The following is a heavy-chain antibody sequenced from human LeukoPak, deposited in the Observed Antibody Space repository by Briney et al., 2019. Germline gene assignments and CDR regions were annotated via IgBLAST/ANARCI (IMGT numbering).Heavy chain of an antibody. J-gene: IGHJ3*02. V-gene: IGHV4-34*01. CDR2: INHSGST. CDR1: GGSFSGYY. Sequence: SETLPLTCAVYGGSFSGYYWSWIRQPPGKGLEWIGEINHSGSTNYNPSLKSRVTISVDTSKNQFSLKLSSVTAADTAVYYCASWPGNDAFDIWGQGTMVTVSS. CDR3: ASWPGNDAFDI.